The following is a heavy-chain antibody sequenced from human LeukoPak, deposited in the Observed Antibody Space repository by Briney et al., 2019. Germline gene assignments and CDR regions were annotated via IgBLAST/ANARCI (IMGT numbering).Heavy chain of an antibody. J-gene: IGHJ4*02. CDR2: IYYRGNT. CDR3: ARLTNGNPGDY. CDR1: GGSISSYY. D-gene: IGHD2-8*01. Sequence: SETLSLTCTVSGGSISSYYWSWIRQPPGKGLEWIASIYYRGNTYYNPSLKSRGTISVDTSKNQFSLRLSSVTAADTAVYYCARLTNGNPGDYWGQGTLVTVSS. V-gene: IGHV4-39*07.